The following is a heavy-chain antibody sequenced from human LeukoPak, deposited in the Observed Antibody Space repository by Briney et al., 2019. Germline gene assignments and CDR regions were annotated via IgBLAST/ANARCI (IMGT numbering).Heavy chain of an antibody. CDR3: ARLQYSSGRRSLPVYYYYGMDV. J-gene: IGHJ6*02. CDR1: GFTFSSYS. Sequence: GGSLRLSCAASGFTFSSYSMNWVRQAPGKGLEWVSSISSSSSYIYYADSVKGRFTISRDNAKNSLYLQMNSLRAEDTAVYYCARLQYSSGRRSLPVYYYYGMDVWGQGTTVTVSS. D-gene: IGHD6-19*01. CDR2: ISSSSSYI. V-gene: IGHV3-21*01.